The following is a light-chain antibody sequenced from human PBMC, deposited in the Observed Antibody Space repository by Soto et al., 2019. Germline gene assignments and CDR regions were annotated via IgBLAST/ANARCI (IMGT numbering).Light chain of an antibody. J-gene: IGKJ5*01. CDR2: AAS. CDR1: QTIMTY. Sequence: DIQMTQSPSSLSASVGDEVTITCRASQTIMTYLNWYQLKPGKPPRLLIYAASSLQSGVPSRFSGSGPGTDFTLTITSLQPEDFATYYCQQSYGTPITFGQGTRLEIK. CDR3: QQSYGTPIT. V-gene: IGKV1-39*01.